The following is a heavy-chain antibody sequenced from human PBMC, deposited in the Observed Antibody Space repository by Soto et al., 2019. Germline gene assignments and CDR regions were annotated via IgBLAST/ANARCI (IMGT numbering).Heavy chain of an antibody. CDR3: ARGVSCGGDCYRD. CDR1: GYTFTSYD. Sequence: ASVKVSCKASGYTFTSYDINWVRQATGQGLEWMGWMSPNSGNTGYAQKFQGRVTMTRNTSIGAAYMELSSLRSEDTAVYYCARGVSCGGDCYRDWGQGTPVTVSS. V-gene: IGHV1-8*01. D-gene: IGHD2-21*02. CDR2: MSPNSGNT. J-gene: IGHJ4*02.